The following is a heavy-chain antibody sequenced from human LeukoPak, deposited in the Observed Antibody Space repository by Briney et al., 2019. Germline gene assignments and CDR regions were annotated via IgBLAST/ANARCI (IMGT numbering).Heavy chain of an antibody. J-gene: IGHJ4*02. CDR1: GYTFTGYY. D-gene: IGHD3-3*01. CDR3: ARQLRFLEWLLNDY. Sequence: ASVKASCKASGYTFTGYYMHWVRQAPGQGLEWMGWINPNSGGTNYAQKFQGRVTMTRDTSISTAYMELSRLRSDDTAVYYCARQLRFLEWLLNDYWGQGTLVTVSS. CDR2: INPNSGGT. V-gene: IGHV1-2*02.